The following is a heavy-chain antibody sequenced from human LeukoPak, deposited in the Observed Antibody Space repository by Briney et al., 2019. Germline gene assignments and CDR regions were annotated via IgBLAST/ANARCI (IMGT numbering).Heavy chain of an antibody. CDR1: GGSFSGYY. V-gene: IGHV4-34*01. CDR3: ATIYDFWSGFPAAESFDY. Sequence: SETLSLTCAVYGGSFSGYYWSWIRQPPGKGLEWIGEINHSGSTNYNPSLKSRVAISVDTSKNQFSLKLSSVTAADTAVYYCATIYDFWSGFPAAESFDYWGQGTLVTVSS. CDR2: INHSGST. J-gene: IGHJ4*02. D-gene: IGHD3-3*01.